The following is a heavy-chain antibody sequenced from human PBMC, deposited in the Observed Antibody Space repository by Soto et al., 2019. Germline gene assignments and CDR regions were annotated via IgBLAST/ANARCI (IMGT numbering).Heavy chain of an antibody. CDR1: GGSISSYY. CDR3: ARWGSSSWYDYYYYGMDV. J-gene: IGHJ6*02. D-gene: IGHD6-13*01. CDR2: ISYSGNP. Sequence: SETLSLTCTVSGGSISSYYWSWIRQPPGKGLEWIGYISYSGNPKYNPSLKSRVTISVDTSKNQFSLKLSSVAAADTAVYYCARWGSSSWYDYYYYGMDVWGQGTTVTVSS. V-gene: IGHV4-59*08.